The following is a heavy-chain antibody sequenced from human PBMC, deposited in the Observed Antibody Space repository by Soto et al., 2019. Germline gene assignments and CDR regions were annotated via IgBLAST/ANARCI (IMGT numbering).Heavy chain of an antibody. CDR1: GYSFTSYW. V-gene: IGHV5-10-1*01. J-gene: IGHJ5*02. D-gene: IGHD6-13*01. CDR3: ARHRGLPIAAAGTDWFDP. Sequence: PGGSLKISCKGSGYSFTSYWISWVRQMPGKGLEWMGRIDPSDSYTNYSPSFQGHVTISADKSISTAYLQWSSLKASDTAMYYCARHRGLPIAAAGTDWFDPWGQGTLVTVSS. CDR2: IDPSDSYT.